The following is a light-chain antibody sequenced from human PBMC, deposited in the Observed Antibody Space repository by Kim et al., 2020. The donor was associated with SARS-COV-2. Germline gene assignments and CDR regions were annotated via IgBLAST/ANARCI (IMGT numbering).Light chain of an antibody. V-gene: IGKV3-20*01. CDR1: QMISGS. CDR3: QQYDQSQT. J-gene: IGKJ1*01. Sequence: EIVLTQSPGTLSLSPGDTSTLSCRASQMISGSLAWYQQKRGQAPRVLMYGAFHRATGIPDRFSGSGSGIDITLTITKLEPVDFAVYYRQQYDQSQTFGQGTKVDI. CDR2: GAF.